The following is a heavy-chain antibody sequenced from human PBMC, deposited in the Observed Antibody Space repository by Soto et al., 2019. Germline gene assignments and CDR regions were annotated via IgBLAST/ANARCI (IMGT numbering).Heavy chain of an antibody. D-gene: IGHD6-19*01. CDR3: AKGVAGSGSHWGYYGMDV. CDR2: ISWDGGST. Sequence: GGSLRLSCAASGFTFDDYTMHWVRQAPGKGLEWVSLISWDGGSTYYADSVKGRFTISRDNSKNSLYLQMNSLRTEDTALYYCAKGVAGSGSHWGYYGMDVWGQGTTVTVSS. CDR1: GFTFDDYT. J-gene: IGHJ6*02. V-gene: IGHV3-43*01.